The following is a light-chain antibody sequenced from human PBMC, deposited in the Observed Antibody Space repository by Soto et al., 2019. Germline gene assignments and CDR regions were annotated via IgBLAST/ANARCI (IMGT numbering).Light chain of an antibody. J-gene: IGKJ2*01. Sequence: EIVLTQSPGTLSLSPGERATLSCGASQSLSSNSLAWYQQKPGQAPRLLIYGASSRATGIPDRFSGSGSGTDFTLTISRLEPYDFATYYCQQSNSFPYTFGQGTKLEI. V-gene: IGKV3-20*01. CDR3: QQSNSFPYT. CDR2: GAS. CDR1: QSLSSNS.